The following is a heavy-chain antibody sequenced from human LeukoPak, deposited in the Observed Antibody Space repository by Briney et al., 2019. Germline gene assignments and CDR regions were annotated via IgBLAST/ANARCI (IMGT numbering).Heavy chain of an antibody. D-gene: IGHD1-26*01. CDR2: IIPIFGTA. CDR1: GGTFSSYA. J-gene: IGHJ6*02. V-gene: IGHV1-69*01. CDR3: ARAPWELLRDYYYYYGMDV. Sequence: GSSVKVSCKASGGTFSSYAISWVRQAPGQGLEWMGGIIPIFGTASYTQKFQGRVTITADESTSTAYMELSSLRSEDTAVYYCARAPWELLRDYYYYYGMDVWGQGTTVTVSS.